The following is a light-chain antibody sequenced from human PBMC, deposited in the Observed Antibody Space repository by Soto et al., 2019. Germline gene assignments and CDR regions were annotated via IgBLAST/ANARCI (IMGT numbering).Light chain of an antibody. V-gene: IGLV2-11*01. CDR1: SSDVGGYNY. J-gene: IGLJ3*02. CDR3: CSYAGSYTSWV. CDR2: DVS. Sequence: QSALTQPRSVSGSPGQSVTISCTGTSSDVGGYNYDSWYQQHPGKAPKLMIYDVSKRPSGVPDRFSGSKSGNTASLTISGLQAEDEADYYCCSYAGSYTSWVFGGGTKVTVL.